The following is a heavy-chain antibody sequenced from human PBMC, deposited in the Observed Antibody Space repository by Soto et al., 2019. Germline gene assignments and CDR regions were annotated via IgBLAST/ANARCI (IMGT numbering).Heavy chain of an antibody. CDR3: ARASTGWPTAELFDY. Sequence: QVQLQESGPGLVKPSQTLSLTCTVSGGSISSGDYYWGWIRQPPGKGLEWIGYIYYSVSTYYNPSLKSRVTIPVDTSKNQFSLKLSSVTAADTAVYYCARASTGWPTAELFDYWGQGTLVTVSS. J-gene: IGHJ4*02. D-gene: IGHD1-7*01. CDR2: IYYSVST. CDR1: GGSISSGDYY. V-gene: IGHV4-30-4*01.